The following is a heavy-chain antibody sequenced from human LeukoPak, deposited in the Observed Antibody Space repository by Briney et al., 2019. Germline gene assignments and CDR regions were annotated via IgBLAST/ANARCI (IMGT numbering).Heavy chain of an antibody. J-gene: IGHJ3*02. CDR3: ARGYCGGGTCYRSAFDI. V-gene: IGHV3-7*01. CDR2: INQDGSEE. CDR1: GFMFSSNW. D-gene: IGHD2-15*01. Sequence: PGGSLRLSCAASGFMFSSNWMTWVRQARGKGLEWVANINQDGSEESYVDSVKGRFSISRDNAKNSLYLQMNSLRAEDTALYYCARGYCGGGTCYRSAFDIWGQGTMVAVSS.